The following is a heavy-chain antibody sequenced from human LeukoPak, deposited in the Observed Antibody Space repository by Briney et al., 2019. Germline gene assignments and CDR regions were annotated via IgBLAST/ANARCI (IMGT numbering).Heavy chain of an antibody. CDR3: ARADGGLDY. D-gene: IGHD4-23*01. CDR1: GGSISSGGYS. V-gene: IGHV4-30-2*01. Sequence: PSETLSLTCAVSGGSISSGGYSWSWIRQPPGKGLEWIGYIYHSGSTYYNPSLKSRVTISVDRSKNQFSLKLSSVTAADTAVYYCARADGGLDYWGQGTLVTVSS. J-gene: IGHJ4*02. CDR2: IYHSGST.